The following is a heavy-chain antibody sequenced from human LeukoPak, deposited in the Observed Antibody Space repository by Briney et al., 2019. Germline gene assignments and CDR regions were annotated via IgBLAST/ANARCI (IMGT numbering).Heavy chain of an antibody. CDR3: ARTNYYGSGHNWFDP. CDR2: ISWNSGSI. Sequence: LGGSLRLSCAASGFTFDDYAMHWVRQAPGKGLEWVSGISWNSGSIGYADSVKGRFTISRDNAKNSLYLQMNSLRAEDTALYYCARTNYYGSGHNWFDPWGQGTLVTVSS. CDR1: GFTFDDYA. V-gene: IGHV3-9*01. J-gene: IGHJ5*02. D-gene: IGHD3-10*01.